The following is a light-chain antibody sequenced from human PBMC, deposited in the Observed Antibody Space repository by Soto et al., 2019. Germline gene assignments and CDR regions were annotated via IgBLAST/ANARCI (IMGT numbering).Light chain of an antibody. V-gene: IGKV3-15*01. CDR1: QRVSSN. CDR2: VAS. Sequence: EIVMTQSPATLSVSPGERATLSCRASQRVSSNLAWYQQKPGHAPRLLIYVASTRATGIPARLSGSGSGTDFTLTISSLQSADIAVYYCQQYNSWPPLTFGGETKEEIK. CDR3: QQYNSWPPLT. J-gene: IGKJ4*01.